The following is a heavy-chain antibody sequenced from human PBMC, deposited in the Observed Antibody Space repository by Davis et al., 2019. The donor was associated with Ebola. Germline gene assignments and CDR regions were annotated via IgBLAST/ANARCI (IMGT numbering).Heavy chain of an antibody. Sequence: SETLSLTCTVSGGSISSYYWSWIRQPPGKGLEWIGYIYYSGSTIYNPSLKSRVTISLDTSKNQFSLKLSSVTAADTAVYYCARGRYYYDSTGYPNFDYWGQGTLVTVSS. J-gene: IGHJ4*02. D-gene: IGHD3-22*01. CDR2: IYYSGST. V-gene: IGHV4-59*01. CDR3: ARGRYYYDSTGYPNFDY. CDR1: GGSISSYY.